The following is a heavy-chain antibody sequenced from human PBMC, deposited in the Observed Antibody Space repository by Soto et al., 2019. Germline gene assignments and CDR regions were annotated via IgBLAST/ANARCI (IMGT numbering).Heavy chain of an antibody. V-gene: IGHV3-23*01. J-gene: IGHJ4*02. CDR3: AKYFYPEGGNYFDY. CDR2: ISNSFSDGNT. Sequence: EVQLLESGGGLVQPGGSLRLSCAASGFTFSYYAMNWVRQAPGKGLEWVSAISNSFSDGNTHYADSVKGRFTISRDNDKDTVFLEMNSLRAEDTAVYYCAKYFYPEGGNYFDYWGQGTLVTVSS. CDR1: GFTFSYYA.